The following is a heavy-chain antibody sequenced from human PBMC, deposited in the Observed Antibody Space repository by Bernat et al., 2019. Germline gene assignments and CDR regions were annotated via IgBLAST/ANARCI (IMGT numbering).Heavy chain of an antibody. CDR1: GGSISSYY. V-gene: IGHV4-59*01. Sequence: QVQLQESGPGLVKPSEILSLTCTVSGGSISSYYWSWIRQPPGKGLVWIGYIYYSGSTNYNPSLKSRVTISVDTSKNQISLKLSSVTAADTARYYCARGWAAVKRSYYYYMDVWGKVTTVTVSS. J-gene: IGHJ6*03. D-gene: IGHD1-1*01. CDR3: ARGWAAVKRSYYYYMDV. CDR2: IYYSGST.